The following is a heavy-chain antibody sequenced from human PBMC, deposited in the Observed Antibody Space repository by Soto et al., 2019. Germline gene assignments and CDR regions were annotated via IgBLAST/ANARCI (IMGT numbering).Heavy chain of an antibody. J-gene: IGHJ6*02. CDR2: INAGNGNT. CDR1: GYTFTSYA. D-gene: IGHD6-6*01. V-gene: IGHV1-3*01. CDR3: AREAGGSSSLYYYYYGMDV. Sequence: ASVKVSCKASGYTFTSYAMHWVRQAPGQRLEWMGWINAGNGNTKYSRKFQGRVTITRDTSASTAYMELSSLRSEDTAVYYCAREAGGSSSLYYYYYGMDVWGQGTTVTVSS.